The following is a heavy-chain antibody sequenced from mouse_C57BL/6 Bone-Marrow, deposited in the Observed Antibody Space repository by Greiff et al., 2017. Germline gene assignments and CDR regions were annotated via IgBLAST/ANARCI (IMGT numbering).Heavy chain of an antibody. CDR1: GFSLTSYG. Sequence: QVQLQQSGPGLVQPSQSLSITCTASGFSLTSYGVHWVRQSPGKGLEWLGVIWPGGSTDFNAAFISRLSTCTDNSKSHAFFKMNSLQADDTAIYYGASYGTTGLAMDYWGQGTSVTVSS. CDR3: ASYGTTGLAMDY. CDR2: IWPGGST. V-gene: IGHV2-2*01. J-gene: IGHJ4*01. D-gene: IGHD1-1*02.